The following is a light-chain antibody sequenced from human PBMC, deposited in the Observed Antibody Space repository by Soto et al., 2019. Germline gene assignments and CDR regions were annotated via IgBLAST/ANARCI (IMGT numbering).Light chain of an antibody. J-gene: IGKJ2*01. V-gene: IGKV1-5*03. CDR3: QFRMYT. CDR1: QSISSW. CDR2: KAS. Sequence: DIQMTQSPSTLSASVGDRVTITCRASQSISSWLAWYQQKPGKAPKLLIYKASSLESGVPSRFSGSGSGTEFTLTISSLQPDDFAPYYCQFRMYTFGQGTKLEIK.